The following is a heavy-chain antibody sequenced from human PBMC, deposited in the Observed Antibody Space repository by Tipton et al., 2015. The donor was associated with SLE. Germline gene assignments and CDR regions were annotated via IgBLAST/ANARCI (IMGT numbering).Heavy chain of an antibody. V-gene: IGHV3-23*01. CDR2: ISGSGGST. CDR1: GFTFSSYA. CDR3: AKNLDDGDYVFPY. D-gene: IGHD4-17*01. J-gene: IGHJ4*02. Sequence: SLRLSCAASGFTFSSYAMSWVRQAPGKGLEWVSAISGSGGSTYYADSVKGRFTISRDNSKNTLYLQMNSLRAEDTAVYYCAKNLDDGDYVFPYWGQGALVTVSS.